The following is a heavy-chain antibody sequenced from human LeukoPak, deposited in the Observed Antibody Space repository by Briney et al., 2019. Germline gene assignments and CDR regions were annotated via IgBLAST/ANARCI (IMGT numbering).Heavy chain of an antibody. D-gene: IGHD3-3*01. CDR2: INHSGST. CDR1: GGSFSGYY. V-gene: IGHV4-34*01. Sequence: PSETLSLTCAVYGGSFSGYYWSWIRQPPGKGLEWIGEINHSGSTNYNPSLKSRVTISVDTSKSQFSLKLSSVTAADTAVYYCAREYYGYDFWSGYEYGMDVWGQGTTVTVSS. J-gene: IGHJ6*02. CDR3: AREYYGYDFWSGYEYGMDV.